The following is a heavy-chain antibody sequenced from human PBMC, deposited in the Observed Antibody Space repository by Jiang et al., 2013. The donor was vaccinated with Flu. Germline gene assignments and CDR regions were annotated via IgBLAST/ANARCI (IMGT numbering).Heavy chain of an antibody. D-gene: IGHD3-22*01. Sequence: LLKPSETLSLTCTVSGGSISSSSYYWGWIRQSPGKGLEWIGTIYYSGSTYYQPSLKSRVTISVDSSKNQFSLILNSVTAADTAVYYCARQTGYYYDSSPLHYFDYWGQGVLVTVSS. CDR3: ARQTGYYYDSSPLHYFDY. CDR1: GGSISSSSYY. CDR2: IYYSGST. J-gene: IGHJ4*02. V-gene: IGHV4-39*01.